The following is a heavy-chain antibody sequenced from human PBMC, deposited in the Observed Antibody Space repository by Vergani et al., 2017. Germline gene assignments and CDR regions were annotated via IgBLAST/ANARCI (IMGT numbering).Heavy chain of an antibody. J-gene: IGHJ4*02. CDR3: AXGGLGAVAGFIHNYFDY. V-gene: IGHV3-33*01. CDR1: GFTFSSYG. Sequence: QVQLVESGGGVVQPGRSLRLSCAASGFTFSSYGMHWVRQAPGKGLEWVAVIWYVGSNKYYADSVKGRFTISRDNSKNTRYLQMSSLRAEDTAVYYGAXGGLGAVAGFIHNYFDYWGQGTLVTVSS. D-gene: IGHD2-15*01. CDR2: IWYVGSNK.